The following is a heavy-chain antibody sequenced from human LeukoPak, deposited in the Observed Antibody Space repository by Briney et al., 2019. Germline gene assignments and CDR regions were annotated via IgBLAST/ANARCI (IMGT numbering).Heavy chain of an antibody. CDR1: ELTFINAW. CDR2: VKSKSDGGPT. D-gene: IGHD1-26*01. Sequence: NPGGSLGLSCAASELTFINAWMSWVRQAPGKGLEWVGRVKSKSDGGPTDYAAPVKGRFTISRDDSKNTLYLQMNSLKTEDTAVYYCTTDTLSGSYFLFDYWGQGTLVAVSS. V-gene: IGHV3-15*01. J-gene: IGHJ4*02. CDR3: TTDTLSGSYFLFDY.